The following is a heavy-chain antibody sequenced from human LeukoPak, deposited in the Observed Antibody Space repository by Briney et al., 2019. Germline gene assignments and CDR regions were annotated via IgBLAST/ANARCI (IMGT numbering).Heavy chain of an antibody. CDR2: IYYSGST. V-gene: IGHV4-59*01. Sequence: SETLSLTCTVSGGSINRYYWSWIRQPPGKGLEWIGYIYYSGSTNYNPSLKSRVTISVDTSKNQFTLKLSSVTAADTAVYYCARGRYGWLPFDYWGQRTLVTVSS. CDR1: GGSINRYY. J-gene: IGHJ4*02. D-gene: IGHD3-16*01. CDR3: ARGRYGWLPFDY.